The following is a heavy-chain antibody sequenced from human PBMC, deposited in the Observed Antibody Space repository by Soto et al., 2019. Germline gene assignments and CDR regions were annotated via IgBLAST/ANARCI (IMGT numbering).Heavy chain of an antibody. Sequence: SVKVSCKASGGTFSSYAISWVRQAPGQGLEWMGGIIPIFGTANYAQKFQGRVTITADESTSTAYMELSSLRSEDTPVYYCASFWSGYFWFDPWGQGTLVTVSS. CDR2: IIPIFGTA. CDR3: ASFWSGYFWFDP. D-gene: IGHD3-3*01. CDR1: GGTFSSYA. V-gene: IGHV1-69*13. J-gene: IGHJ5*02.